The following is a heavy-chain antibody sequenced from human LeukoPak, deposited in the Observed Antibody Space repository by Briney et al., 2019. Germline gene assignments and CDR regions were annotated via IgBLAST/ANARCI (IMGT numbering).Heavy chain of an antibody. CDR3: AKVTLDVVVPAADDAFDI. CDR2: IRYDGSNK. Sequence: GRSLRLSCAASGFTFSSYGMHWVRQAPGKGLEWVAFIRYDGSNKYYADSVKGRFTISRDNSKNTLYLQMNSLRAEDTAVYYCAKVTLDVVVPAADDAFDIWGQGTMVTVSS. J-gene: IGHJ3*02. D-gene: IGHD2-2*01. CDR1: GFTFSSYG. V-gene: IGHV3-30*02.